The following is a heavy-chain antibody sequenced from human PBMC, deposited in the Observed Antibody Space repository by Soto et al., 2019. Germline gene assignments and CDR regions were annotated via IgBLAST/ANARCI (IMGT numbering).Heavy chain of an antibody. CDR3: AKGSGYSSSWYLDAFDI. J-gene: IGHJ3*02. Sequence: EVQLLESGGGLVQPGGSLRLSCAASGFTFSSYAMSWVRQAPGKGLEWVSGISGSGGSTYYADSVKGRFTISRDNSKNTLYLQMNSLRAEDTAVYYCAKGSGYSSSWYLDAFDIWGQGTMFTVSS. CDR2: ISGSGGST. CDR1: GFTFSSYA. V-gene: IGHV3-23*01. D-gene: IGHD6-13*01.